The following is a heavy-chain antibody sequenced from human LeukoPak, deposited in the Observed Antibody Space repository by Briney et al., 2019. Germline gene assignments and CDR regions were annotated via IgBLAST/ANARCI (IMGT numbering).Heavy chain of an antibody. CDR3: ARGGDGYSDFDY. CDR2: IYYSGST. J-gene: IGHJ4*02. V-gene: IGHV4-39*01. CDR1: GGSISSYY. D-gene: IGHD5-24*01. Sequence: PSETLSLTCTVSGGSISSYYWGWIRQPPGKGLEWIGSIYYSGSTYYNPSLKSRVTISVDTSKNQFSLSLSSVTAADTAVYYCARGGDGYSDFDYWGQGTLVTVSS.